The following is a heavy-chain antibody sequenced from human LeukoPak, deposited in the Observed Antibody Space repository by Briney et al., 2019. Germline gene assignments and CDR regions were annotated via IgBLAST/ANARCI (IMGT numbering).Heavy chain of an antibody. J-gene: IGHJ2*01. CDR3: ARIRRPHWYLDL. Sequence: SETLSLTCTVSGDSISSADYYWTWIRQPPGKGLELVGFIYYSGSTKYNPSLKSPFTISAATSKTQFSLRLSYATAADTAVYYCARIRRPHWYLDLWGRGTLVTVSS. CDR2: IYYSGST. D-gene: IGHD3-3*01. V-gene: IGHV4-30-4*08. CDR1: GDSISSADYY.